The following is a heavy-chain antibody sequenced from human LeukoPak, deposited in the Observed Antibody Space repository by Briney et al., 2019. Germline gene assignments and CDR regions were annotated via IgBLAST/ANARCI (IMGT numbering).Heavy chain of an antibody. CDR1: GGTFSSYA. Sequence: SVKVSCKASGGTFSSYAISWVRQAPGQGLEWMGGIIPIFGTANYAQKFQGRVTITTDESTSTAYMELSSLRSEDTAVYYCATELAYCSGDCYSGFDYWGQGTLVTVSS. D-gene: IGHD2-21*02. V-gene: IGHV1-69*05. CDR2: IIPIFGTA. CDR3: ATELAYCSGDCYSGFDY. J-gene: IGHJ4*02.